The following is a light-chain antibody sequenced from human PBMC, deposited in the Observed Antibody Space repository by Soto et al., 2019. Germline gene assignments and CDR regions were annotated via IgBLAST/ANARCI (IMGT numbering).Light chain of an antibody. V-gene: IGKV1-5*03. CDR1: QSISTY. CDR3: QQYNSYST. J-gene: IGKJ2*01. Sequence: DIQMTQSPSTLSASVGDRVTITCRASQSISTYLAWYQQKPGKAPKLLIYKASSLESGVPLRFSGSGSATEFTLTISSLQPDDFATYYCQQYNSYSTIGQGNKVEIX. CDR2: KAS.